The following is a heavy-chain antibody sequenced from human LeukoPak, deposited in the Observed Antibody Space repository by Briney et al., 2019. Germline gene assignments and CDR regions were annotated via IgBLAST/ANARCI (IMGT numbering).Heavy chain of an antibody. Sequence: PGGSLRLSCAASGFIFGDYSMNWVRQAPGKGLEWISYISGGSSDLHYADSVKGRLTISRDNAKNSLYLQMNSLRDEDTAVYYCVRDPIRRFDYWGQGALVTVSS. CDR1: GFIFGDYS. CDR2: ISGGSSDL. J-gene: IGHJ4*02. CDR3: VRDPIRRFDY. V-gene: IGHV3-48*02.